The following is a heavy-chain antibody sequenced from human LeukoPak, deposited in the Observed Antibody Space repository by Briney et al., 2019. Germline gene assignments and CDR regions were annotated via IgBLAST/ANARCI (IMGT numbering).Heavy chain of an antibody. Sequence: ASVKVSCKASGYTFTGYYMNWVRQAPGQGLEWMGWINSDSGFTKYAQKFQGRVTMTRVTSITTVYMDLTRLTSDDTAVYYCARNFDMKGFDPWGQGTLVTVSS. CDR2: INSDSGFT. D-gene: IGHD3-9*01. J-gene: IGHJ5*02. V-gene: IGHV1-2*02. CDR1: GYTFTGYY. CDR3: ARNFDMKGFDP.